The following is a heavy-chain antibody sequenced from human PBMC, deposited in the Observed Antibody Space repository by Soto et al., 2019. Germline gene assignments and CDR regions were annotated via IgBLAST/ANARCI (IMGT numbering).Heavy chain of an antibody. V-gene: IGHV3-15*01. Sequence: EVQLVESGGGLVKPGGSLTISCVASGFSVKDAYMAWVRQTPGKGLEWVGHVKNKADGGTTDVAAPVKGRFTISRDESKDNLYLHMNTLKTEEAAVYYWVKEFWYYFDYWGQGDLLTVSS. CDR3: VKEFWYYFDY. J-gene: IGHJ4*02. CDR1: GFSVKDAY. CDR2: VKNKADGGTT. D-gene: IGHD6-13*01.